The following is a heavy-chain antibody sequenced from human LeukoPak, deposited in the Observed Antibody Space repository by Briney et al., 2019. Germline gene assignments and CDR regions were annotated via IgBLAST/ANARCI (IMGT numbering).Heavy chain of an antibody. D-gene: IGHD6-19*01. CDR3: ARIAVAASDY. V-gene: IGHV4-38-2*02. CDR2: IYHSGST. J-gene: IGHJ4*02. CDR1: GYSISSGYY. Sequence: PSETLSLTCTVSGYSISSGYYWGWIRQPPGKGLEWIGEIYHSGSTNYNPSLKSRVTMSVDKSKNQFSLKLSSVTAADTAVYYCARIAVAASDYWGQGTLVTVSS.